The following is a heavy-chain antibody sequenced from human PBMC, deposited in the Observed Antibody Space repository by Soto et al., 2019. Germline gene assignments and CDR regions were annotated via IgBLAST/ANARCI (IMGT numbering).Heavy chain of an antibody. CDR3: ARVAPDPMITFGGVIVSWFDP. J-gene: IGHJ5*02. CDR2: IYSGGST. V-gene: IGHV3-53*01. D-gene: IGHD3-16*02. CDR1: GFTVSSNY. Sequence: VGSLRLSCAASGFTVSSNYMSCVRRAPGKGLEWVSVIYSGGSTYYADSVKGRFTISRDNSKNTLYLQMNSLRAEDTAVYYCARVAPDPMITFGGVIVSWFDPWGQGTLVTVSS.